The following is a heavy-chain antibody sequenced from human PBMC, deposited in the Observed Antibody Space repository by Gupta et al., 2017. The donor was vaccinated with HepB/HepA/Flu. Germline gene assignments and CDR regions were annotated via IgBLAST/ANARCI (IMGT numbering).Heavy chain of an antibody. J-gene: IGHJ4*02. CDR1: GFPFSDDA. Sequence: EVHLLESGGGLVQPGGSLRLSCAAPGFPFSDDAMTWVRQAPGKGLEWVSTIRGSGDVTYYADSVKGRFTISRDNSKNTLYLQMSSLRVEDTALYFCAKGPCASCYSDFWGQGTLVTVSS. V-gene: IGHV3-23*01. D-gene: IGHD3-10*01. CDR3: AKGPCASCYSDF. CDR2: IRGSGDVT.